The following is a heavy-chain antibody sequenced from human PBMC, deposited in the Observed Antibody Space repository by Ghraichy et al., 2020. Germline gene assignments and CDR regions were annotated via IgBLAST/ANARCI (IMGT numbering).Heavy chain of an antibody. Sequence: ASLKVSCKASGYTFTSYGISWVRQAPGQGLEWMGWISTYNGNTNYAQKLQGRVTMTTDTSTSTAYMDLRSLRSDDTAVYYCAREDYSSIWNPTRYFDYWGQGTLVTVSS. CDR2: ISTYNGNT. CDR1: GYTFTSYG. CDR3: AREDYSSIWNPTRYFDY. J-gene: IGHJ4*02. D-gene: IGHD6-13*01. V-gene: IGHV1-18*01.